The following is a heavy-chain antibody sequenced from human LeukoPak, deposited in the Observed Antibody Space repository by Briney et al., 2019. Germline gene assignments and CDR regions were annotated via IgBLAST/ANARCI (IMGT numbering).Heavy chain of an antibody. CDR2: ISPSGTDI. D-gene: IGHD3-10*02. CDR3: TRGMLRQPPDY. CDR1: GFTFTDTY. Sequence: GGSLRLSCAVSGFTFTDTYMTWIRQAPGKGLESLSYISPSGTDISYADSVKGRFTISRDNAKNSLYLQMNSLRVEDTAIYYCTRGMLRQPPDYWGQGMLVTVSS. J-gene: IGHJ4*02. V-gene: IGHV3-11*04.